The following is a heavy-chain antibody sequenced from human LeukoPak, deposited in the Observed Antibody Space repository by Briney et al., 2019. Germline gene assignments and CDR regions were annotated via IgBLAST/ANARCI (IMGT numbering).Heavy chain of an antibody. D-gene: IGHD6-6*01. Sequence: ESGGGLVKPGGSLRLSCAASGFTFSDYYMSWIRQAPGKGLEWVSYISSSGSTIYYADSVKGRFTISRDNAKNSLYLQMNSLRAEDTAVYYCARDLPRSAEIAALWWFDPWGQGTLVTVSS. V-gene: IGHV3-11*01. CDR1: GFTFSDYY. J-gene: IGHJ5*02. CDR3: ARDLPRSAEIAALWWFDP. CDR2: ISSSGSTI.